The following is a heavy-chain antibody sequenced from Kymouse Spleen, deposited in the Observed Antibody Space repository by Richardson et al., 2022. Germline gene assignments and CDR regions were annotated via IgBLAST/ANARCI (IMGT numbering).Heavy chain of an antibody. CDR3: ARDIAARLDY. CDR2: INHSGST. CDR1: GGSFSGYY. Sequence: QVQLQQWGAGLLKPSETLSLTCAVYGGSFSGYYWSWIRQPPGKGLEWIGEINHSGSTNYNPSLKSRVTISVDTSKNQFSLKLSSVTAADTAVYYCARDIAARLDYWGQGTLVTVSS. V-gene: IGHV4-34*01. J-gene: IGHJ4*02. D-gene: IGHD6-6*01.